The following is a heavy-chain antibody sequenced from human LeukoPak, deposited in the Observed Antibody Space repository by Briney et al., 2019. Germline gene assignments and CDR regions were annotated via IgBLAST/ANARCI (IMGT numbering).Heavy chain of an antibody. V-gene: IGHV4-59*08. CDR1: GGSISSYY. D-gene: IGHD3-10*01. J-gene: IGHJ4*02. Sequence: PSETLSLICTVSGGSISSYYWSWIRQPPGKGLEWIGYIYYSGSTNYNPSLKSRVTISVDTSKNQFSLKLSSVTAADTAVYYCASNYYGSGSLDYWGKGNLVSVSS. CDR2: IYYSGST. CDR3: ASNYYGSGSLDY.